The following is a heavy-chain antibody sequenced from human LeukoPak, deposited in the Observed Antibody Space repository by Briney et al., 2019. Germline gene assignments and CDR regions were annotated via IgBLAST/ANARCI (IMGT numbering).Heavy chain of an antibody. CDR3: ARKGSAWNYFDY. CDR2: SDWDGEK. J-gene: IGHJ4*02. V-gene: IGHV2-70*01. CDR1: GFSLSTSGMC. D-gene: IGHD6-19*01. Sequence: SGXXLXKPTRALTLTCTFSGFSLSTSGMCVSWIRQPPGKALEWLALSDWDGEKWYSTSMKTRLTISKESTKSQVVLTMTNMDPVDTATYYCARKGSAWNYFDYWGQGALVTVSS.